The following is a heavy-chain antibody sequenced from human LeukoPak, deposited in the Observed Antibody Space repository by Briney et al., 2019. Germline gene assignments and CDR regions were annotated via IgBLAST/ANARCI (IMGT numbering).Heavy chain of an antibody. CDR2: ISSSGTTI. CDR1: GFTFRTSG. J-gene: IGHJ4*02. CDR3: AKDGGTHFDH. D-gene: IGHD1-26*01. Sequence: PGGSLRLFCGDSGFTFRTSGMNWVHQAPGKGLEWVSYISSSGTTISYAQSVKGRFTITRDNAQNSLTLHMNTLRADDTAVYYCAKDGGTHFDHWGQGTLVTVSS. V-gene: IGHV3-48*01.